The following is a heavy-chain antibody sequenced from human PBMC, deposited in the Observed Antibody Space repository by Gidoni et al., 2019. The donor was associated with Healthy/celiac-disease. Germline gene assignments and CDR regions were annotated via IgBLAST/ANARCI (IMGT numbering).Heavy chain of an antibody. CDR1: GLSFDDYA. V-gene: IGHV3-20*04. CDR2: INWNGGRI. J-gene: IGHJ4*02. Sequence: EVQLAESGGGVVRPGGSLRLSCAASGLSFDDYAMSWVRQAPGKGLEWVSGINWNGGRIGYANSVKGRFTISRDNAKNSLYLQMNSLRAEDTAFYYCARGAQYGDYFVFDYWGQGTLVTVSS. D-gene: IGHD4-17*01. CDR3: ARGAQYGDYFVFDY.